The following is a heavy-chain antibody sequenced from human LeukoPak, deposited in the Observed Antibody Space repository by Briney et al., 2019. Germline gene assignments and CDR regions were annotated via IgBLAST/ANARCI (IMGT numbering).Heavy chain of an antibody. D-gene: IGHD3-22*01. CDR1: GFTFSSYA. J-gene: IGHJ4*02. V-gene: IGHV3-23*01. CDR2: ISGSGGST. CDR3: ARRSITMIVVVTTSYDY. Sequence: GGSLRLSCAASGFTFSSYAMSWVRQAPGKGLEWVSAISGSGGSTYYADSVKGRFTISRDNSKNTLYLQMNSLRAEDTAVYYCARRSITMIVVVTTSYDYWGQGTLVTVSS.